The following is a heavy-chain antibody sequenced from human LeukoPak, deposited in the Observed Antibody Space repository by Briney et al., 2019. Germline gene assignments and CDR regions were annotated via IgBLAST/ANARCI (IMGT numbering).Heavy chain of an antibody. Sequence: ASVKVSCKASGYTFTSYDINWVRQATGQGLEWMGWMNPNSGNTGYAQKFQGRVTITRNTSISTAYMELRSLRSDDTAVYYCARDAAVYCSGGSCYSGVFYWGQGTLVTVSS. CDR2: MNPNSGNT. J-gene: IGHJ4*02. V-gene: IGHV1-8*03. CDR1: GYTFTSYD. CDR3: ARDAAVYCSGGSCYSGVFY. D-gene: IGHD2-15*01.